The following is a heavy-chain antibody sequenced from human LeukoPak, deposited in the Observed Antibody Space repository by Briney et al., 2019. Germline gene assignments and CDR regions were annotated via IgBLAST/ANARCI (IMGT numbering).Heavy chain of an antibody. Sequence: PGRSLRLSCAASGFTFSSYGMHWVRQAPGKGLEWVAVIWYDGSNKYYADSVKGRFTISRDNSKNTLYLQMNSLRAEDTAVYYCARDRRYSSGWTETYYFDYWGQGTLVTVSS. CDR3: ARDRRYSSGWTETYYFDY. D-gene: IGHD6-19*01. V-gene: IGHV3-33*01. CDR2: IWYDGSNK. J-gene: IGHJ4*02. CDR1: GFTFSSYG.